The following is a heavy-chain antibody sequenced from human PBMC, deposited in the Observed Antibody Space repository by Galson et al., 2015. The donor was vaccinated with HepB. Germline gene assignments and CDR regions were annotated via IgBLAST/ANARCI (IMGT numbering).Heavy chain of an antibody. Sequence: SVKVSCKASGFTFSTKNINWVRQAPGQGLEWLGWISTYNGDTSCPQKFQDRVSMTTNTSTNTAYLELRSLTSGDTAVYYCARGGGFCRGISCPPFDYWGQGSLVTVPS. D-gene: IGHD2-2*01. CDR2: ISTYNGDT. CDR3: ARGGGFCRGISCPPFDY. V-gene: IGHV1-18*01. CDR1: GFTFSTKN. J-gene: IGHJ4*02.